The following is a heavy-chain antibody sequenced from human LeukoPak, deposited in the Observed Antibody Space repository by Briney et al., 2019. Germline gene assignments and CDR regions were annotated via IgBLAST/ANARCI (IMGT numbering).Heavy chain of an antibody. CDR2: IKQDGSEK. J-gene: IGHJ4*02. CDR3: AKDGSLWPRSSDY. D-gene: IGHD5-18*01. Sequence: GGSLRLSCETSGFTFSSYWISWVRQPPGKGLEWVANIKQDGSEKYYVDSVKGRFTISRDNAKNSVYLQMNSLRAEDTAVYYCAKDGSLWPRSSDYWGQGTLVTVSS. CDR1: GFTFSSYW. V-gene: IGHV3-7*03.